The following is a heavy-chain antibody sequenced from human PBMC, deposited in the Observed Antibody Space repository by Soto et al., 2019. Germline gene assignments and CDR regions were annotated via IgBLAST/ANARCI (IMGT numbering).Heavy chain of an antibody. CDR1: GDSISSGSYY. J-gene: IGHJ5*02. CDR2: IFYSGST. D-gene: IGHD5-12*01. V-gene: IGHV4-39*01. Sequence: QLLLQESGPGLVKPSETLSLTCTVSGDSISSGSYYWDWIRQPPGKGLEWIGNIFYSGSTLYNPSLKGRVSIDVDTSSHQFSLRLPSVTAADTAVYFCARSGGYSGYDHFFDPWGHGTLVTVSS. CDR3: ARSGGYSGYDHFFDP.